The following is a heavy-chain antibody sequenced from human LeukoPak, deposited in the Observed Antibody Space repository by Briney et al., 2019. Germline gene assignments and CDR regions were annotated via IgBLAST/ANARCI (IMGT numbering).Heavy chain of an antibody. CDR1: GFTFDDYA. J-gene: IGHJ4*02. V-gene: IGHV3-43D*03. Sequence: GGSLRLSCAASGFTFDDYAMHWVRQAPGKGLEWVSLISWDGGSTYYADSVKGRFTISRDNAKNSLYLQMNSLRAEDTAVYYCARDRAVAGTDYWGQGTLVTVSS. CDR2: ISWDGGST. CDR3: ARDRAVAGTDY. D-gene: IGHD6-19*01.